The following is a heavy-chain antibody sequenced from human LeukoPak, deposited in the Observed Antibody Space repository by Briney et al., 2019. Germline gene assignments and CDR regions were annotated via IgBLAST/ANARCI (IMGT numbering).Heavy chain of an antibody. CDR1: GFTFSSYN. D-gene: IGHD3-22*01. CDR2: ISSSSSYI. J-gene: IGHJ1*01. Sequence: GGSLRLSCAASGFTFSSYNMNWVRQAPGKGLEWVSSISSSSSYIYYADSVKGRFTISRDNAKNSLYLQMNSLRAEDTAVYYCARDYYYERWARPDFQHWGQGTLVTVSS. CDR3: ARDYYYERWARPDFQH. V-gene: IGHV3-21*01.